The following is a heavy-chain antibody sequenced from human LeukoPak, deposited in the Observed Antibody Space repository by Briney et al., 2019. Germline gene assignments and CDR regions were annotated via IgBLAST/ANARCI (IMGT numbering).Heavy chain of an antibody. CDR3: AKIGLGFDWNDDGNDY. V-gene: IGHV3-23*01. Sequence: QTGGSLRLSCAASGLTFSSYAMSWVRQAPGKGLGWGSAISGSGGSTYYADSVKGRFTISRDNSKNTLYLQMNSLRAEDTAVYYCAKIGLGFDWNDDGNDYWGQGTLVTVSS. D-gene: IGHD1-1*01. CDR2: ISGSGGST. CDR1: GLTFSSYA. J-gene: IGHJ4*02.